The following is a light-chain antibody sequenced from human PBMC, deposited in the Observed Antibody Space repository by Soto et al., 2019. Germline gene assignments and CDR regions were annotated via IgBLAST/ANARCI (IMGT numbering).Light chain of an antibody. CDR3: QQYGSSPRT. CDR1: QSVTSPF. V-gene: IGKV3-20*01. CDR2: STS. J-gene: IGKJ1*01. Sequence: EIVLTQSPGTLSLSPGERATISCRASQSVTSPFLAWYQQKPGQPPRLLVYSTSGRATGIPDRFSGSGSGTDFTLTISSLEPEDSAVYYCQQYGSSPRTFGQGPRWIS.